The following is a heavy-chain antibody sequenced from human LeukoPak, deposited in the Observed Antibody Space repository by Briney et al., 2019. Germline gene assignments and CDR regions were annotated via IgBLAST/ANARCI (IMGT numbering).Heavy chain of an antibody. CDR3: ADTYSLYDPFDI. J-gene: IGHJ3*02. CDR2: IYHSGNT. D-gene: IGHD6-13*01. V-gene: IGHV4-38-2*02. CDR1: NYSISSGYY. Sequence: PSETLSLTCTVSNYSISSGYYWAWIRQPPGKGLEWIGNIYHSGNTYYNPSLKSRVSLSVDTSENQFSLKLSSVTAADTAVYYCADTYSLYDPFDIWGQGTMVTVSS.